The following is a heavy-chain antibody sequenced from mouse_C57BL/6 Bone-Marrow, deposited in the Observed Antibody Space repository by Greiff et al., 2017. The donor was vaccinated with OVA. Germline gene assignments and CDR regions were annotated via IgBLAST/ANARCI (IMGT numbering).Heavy chain of an antibody. Sequence: VQLQQSGAELARPGASVKLSCKASGYTFTSYGISWVKQRTGQGLEWIGEIYPRSGNTYYNEKFKGKATLTADKSSSTAYMELRSLTSEDSAVYFCARKRVFYGSSYNYFDYWGQGTTLTVSS. CDR1: GYTFTSYG. CDR2: IYPRSGNT. CDR3: ARKRVFYGSSYNYFDY. D-gene: IGHD1-1*01. J-gene: IGHJ2*01. V-gene: IGHV1-81*01.